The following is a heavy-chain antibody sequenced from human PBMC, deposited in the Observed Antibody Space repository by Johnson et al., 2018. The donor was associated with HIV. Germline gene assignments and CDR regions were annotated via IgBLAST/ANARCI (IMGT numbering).Heavy chain of an antibody. Sequence: VQLVESGGGVVQPGRSLRLSCAASGFIFSSYAMHWVRQAPGKGLEWVSVIYSGGSTYYADSVKGRFTISRDNSKNTLYLQMNSLRAEDTAVYYCARGIAARWRAIDAFDIWGQGTMVTVSS. CDR1: GFIFSSYA. CDR3: ARGIAARWRAIDAFDI. V-gene: IGHV3-NL1*01. CDR2: IYSGGST. D-gene: IGHD6-6*01. J-gene: IGHJ3*02.